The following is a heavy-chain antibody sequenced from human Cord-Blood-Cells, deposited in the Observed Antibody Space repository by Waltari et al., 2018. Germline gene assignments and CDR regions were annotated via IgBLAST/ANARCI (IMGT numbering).Heavy chain of an antibody. V-gene: IGHV1-69*01. D-gene: IGHD3-16*01. Sequence: QVQPGQSGAEMKKPGSSVRVACKASGGTFSGHAITGVRQAPGQGLEWMGGIIPIFGTANYAQKFQGRVTITADESTSTAYMELSSLRSEDTAVYYCARTSTIVWGYGYWGQGTLVTVSS. J-gene: IGHJ4*02. CDR2: IIPIFGTA. CDR3: ARTSTIVWGYGY. CDR1: GGTFSGHA.